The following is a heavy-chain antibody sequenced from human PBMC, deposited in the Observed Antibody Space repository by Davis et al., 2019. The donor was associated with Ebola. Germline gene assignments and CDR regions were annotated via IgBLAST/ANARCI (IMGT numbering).Heavy chain of an antibody. D-gene: IGHD4-17*01. CDR1: GFTFSSYS. CDR2: ISSSSSYI. V-gene: IGHV3-21*05. J-gene: IGHJ6*02. CDR3: AGDKTVTTGGGYYYYGMDV. Sequence: GESLKISCAASGFTFSSYSMNWVRQAPGKGLEWVSYISSSSSYIYYADSVKGRFTISRDNAKNSLYLQMNSLRAEDTAVYYCAGDKTVTTGGGYYYYGMDVWGQGTTVTVSS.